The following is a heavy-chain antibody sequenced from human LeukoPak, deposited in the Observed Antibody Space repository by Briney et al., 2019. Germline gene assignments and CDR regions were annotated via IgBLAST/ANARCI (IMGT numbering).Heavy chain of an antibody. V-gene: IGHV3-30*18. Sequence: GGSLRLSCAASGFTFRNYGMHWVRQAPGKGLEWVAVISSDGTYKYCPDSVKGRFTISRDNSKNTLHLQMNSLRADDTAVYFCAKDGLWFGDLTYFDYWGQGTLVTVSS. D-gene: IGHD3-10*01. J-gene: IGHJ4*02. CDR3: AKDGLWFGDLTYFDY. CDR1: GFTFRNYG. CDR2: ISSDGTYK.